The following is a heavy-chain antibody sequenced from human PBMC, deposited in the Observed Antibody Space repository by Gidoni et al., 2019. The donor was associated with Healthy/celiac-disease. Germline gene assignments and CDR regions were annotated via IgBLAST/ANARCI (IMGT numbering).Heavy chain of an antibody. D-gene: IGHD6-13*01. CDR2: ISAYNGNT. V-gene: IGHV1-18*01. J-gene: IGHJ4*02. CDR3: ARVEWVVGIAAAADDDY. Sequence: LEWMGWISAYNGNTNYAQKLQGRVTMTTDTSTSTAYMELRSLRSDDTAVYYCARVEWVVGIAAAADDDYWGQGTLVTVSS.